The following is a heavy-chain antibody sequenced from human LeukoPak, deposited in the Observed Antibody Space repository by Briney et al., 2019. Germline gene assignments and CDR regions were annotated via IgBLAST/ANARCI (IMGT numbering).Heavy chain of an antibody. V-gene: IGHV4-59*01. CDR1: GGSISSYY. J-gene: IGHJ5*02. D-gene: IGHD6-6*01. Sequence: SETLSLTCTVSGGSISSYYWSWIRQPPGKGLEWIGYIYYSGSTNYNPSLKSRVTISVDTSKNQFSLKLSSVTAADTAVYDCAREARYNWFDPWGQGTLVTVSS. CDR2: IYYSGST. CDR3: AREARYNWFDP.